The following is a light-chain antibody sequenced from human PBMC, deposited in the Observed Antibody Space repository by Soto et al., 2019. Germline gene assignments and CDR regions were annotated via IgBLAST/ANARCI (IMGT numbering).Light chain of an antibody. Sequence: EIVLTQSPGTLSLSPGESATLSCRASQSVSSTYLAWYQQKPGQAPRLLIYGASNRATGIPDRFSGSGSGTDFTLIISRLEPEDFAVYYCYQYGNSPGTFGQGTKLEIK. CDR1: QSVSSTY. J-gene: IGKJ2*01. CDR2: GAS. V-gene: IGKV3-20*01. CDR3: YQYGNSPGT.